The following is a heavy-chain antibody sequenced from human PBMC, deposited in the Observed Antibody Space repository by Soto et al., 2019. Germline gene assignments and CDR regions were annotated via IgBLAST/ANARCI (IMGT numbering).Heavy chain of an antibody. V-gene: IGHV3-23*01. CDR2: ISAGGGST. D-gene: IGHD6-19*01. Sequence: EVQLLESGGGLVQPGGSLRLSCAASAFTFSSYAMSWVRQAPGKGLEWVSGISAGGGSTYYADSVKGRFTISRDNSKSTLSLQMNSLTAGDTAVYYCAKARGDSSGRRAFDYCGQGTLVTVSS. CDR3: AKARGDSSGRRAFDY. J-gene: IGHJ4*02. CDR1: AFTFSSYA.